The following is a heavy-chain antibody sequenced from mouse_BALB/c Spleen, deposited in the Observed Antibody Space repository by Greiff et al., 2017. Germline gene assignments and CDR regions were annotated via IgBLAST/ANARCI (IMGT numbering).Heavy chain of an antibody. CDR1: GFTFSDYG. CDR3: ARAMSTNAMDY. CDR2: ISNLAYSI. V-gene: IGHV5-15*02. Sequence: EVKLVESGGGLVQPGGSRKLSCAASGFTFSDYGMAWVRQAPGKGPEWVAFISNLAYSIYYADTVTGRFTISRENAKNTLYLEMSSLRSEDTAMYYCARAMSTNAMDYWGQGTSVTVSS. D-gene: IGHD2-4*01. J-gene: IGHJ4*01.